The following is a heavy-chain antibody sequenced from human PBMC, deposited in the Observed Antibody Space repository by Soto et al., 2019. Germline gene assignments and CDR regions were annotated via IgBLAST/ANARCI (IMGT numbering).Heavy chain of an antibody. CDR1: GFTFDDYA. J-gene: IGHJ6*02. Sequence: GGSLRLSCAASGFTFDDYAMHWVRQAPGKGLEWVSGISWNSGSIGYADSVKGRFTISRDNAKNSLYLQMNSLRAEDTALYYCAKDIFYDILAGHSYPYWKGVWGQGTTVTVSS. V-gene: IGHV3-9*01. CDR3: AKDIFYDILAGHSYPYWKGV. CDR2: ISWNSGSI. D-gene: IGHD3-9*01.